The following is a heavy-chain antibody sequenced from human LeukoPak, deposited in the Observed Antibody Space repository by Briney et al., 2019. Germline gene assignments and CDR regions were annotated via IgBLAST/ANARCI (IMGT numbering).Heavy chain of an antibody. D-gene: IGHD5-24*01. V-gene: IGHV3-23*01. Sequence: GGSLRLSCAASGFTFSSYAMSWVRQAPGKGLEWVSSISATGGSTYYADSVKGRFTISRDNSKNTLYLQMNSLRAEDTAVYYCAMDSSWLPLKFDYWGQGTLVTVST. CDR3: AMDSSWLPLKFDY. CDR2: ISATGGST. J-gene: IGHJ4*02. CDR1: GFTFSSYA.